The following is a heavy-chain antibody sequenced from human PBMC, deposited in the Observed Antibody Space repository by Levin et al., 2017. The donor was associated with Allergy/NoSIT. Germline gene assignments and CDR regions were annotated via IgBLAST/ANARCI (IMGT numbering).Heavy chain of an antibody. V-gene: IGHV5-51*01. CDR3: ARRGTNEYFQH. Sequence: GGSLRLSCKGSGYSFTTYWIGWVRQMPGKGLEWMGFIYPGDSDTRYSPSFQGQVTISADKSISTAYLQWSSLKASDTAIYYCARRGTNEYFQHWGQGTMVTVSS. CDR1: GYSFTTYW. CDR2: IYPGDSDT. J-gene: IGHJ1*01. D-gene: IGHD1/OR15-1a*01.